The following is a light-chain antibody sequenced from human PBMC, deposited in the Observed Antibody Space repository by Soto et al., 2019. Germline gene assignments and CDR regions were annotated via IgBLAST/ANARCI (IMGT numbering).Light chain of an antibody. CDR3: QQYGSSPPIT. V-gene: IGKV3-20*01. CDR2: GAS. J-gene: IGKJ5*01. Sequence: EIVLTQSPGTLSLSPGERATLSCRASQSVSSSYFAWYQQKPGQAPSLLIYGASSRATGIPDRFSGSGSGTDFSLTISRLEPEDFAVYYCQQYGSSPPITFGQGTRLRLN. CDR1: QSVSSSY.